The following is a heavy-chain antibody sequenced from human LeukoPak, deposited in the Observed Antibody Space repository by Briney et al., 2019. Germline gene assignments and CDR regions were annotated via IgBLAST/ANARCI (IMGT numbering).Heavy chain of an antibody. Sequence: KPSETLSLTCAVSNYSISSGYYWGWIRQPPGKGLEWIGSIYHSGSTYYNPSLKSRVTPSVDTSKNQFSLKLSSVTAADTAVYYCARVYSTGWRFFDYWGQGTLVTVSS. J-gene: IGHJ4*02. D-gene: IGHD6-19*01. CDR3: ARVYSTGWRFFDY. V-gene: IGHV4-38-2*01. CDR1: NYSISSGYY. CDR2: IYHSGST.